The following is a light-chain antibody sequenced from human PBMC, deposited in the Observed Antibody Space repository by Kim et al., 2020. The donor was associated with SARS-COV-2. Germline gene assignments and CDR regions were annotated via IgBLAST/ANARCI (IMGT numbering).Light chain of an antibody. CDR3: QQYGSSPYT. CDR2: CAS. Sequence: LSAGDRATLTSRARQSVSSSYLAWYQRKPGQETRLLIYCASSRATGIPDRFSGSGSGSDFTLTISRMEPEDFAVYYCQQYGSSPYTFGQRTKLEIK. CDR1: QSVSSSY. V-gene: IGKV3-20*01. J-gene: IGKJ2*01.